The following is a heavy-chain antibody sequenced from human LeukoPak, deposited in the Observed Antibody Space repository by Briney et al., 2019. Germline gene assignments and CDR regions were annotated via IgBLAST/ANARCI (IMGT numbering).Heavy chain of an antibody. J-gene: IGHJ6*04. D-gene: IGHD3-10*01. V-gene: IGHV1-46*01. Sequence: ASVKVSCKASGYTFTGYYMHWVRQAPGQGLEWMGVFNPSGGSTSYAQKLQGRVTMTRDTSTSTAYMELRSLRSDDTAVYYCARSGLIDVWGKGTTVTVSS. CDR2: FNPSGGST. CDR3: ARSGLIDV. CDR1: GYTFTGYY.